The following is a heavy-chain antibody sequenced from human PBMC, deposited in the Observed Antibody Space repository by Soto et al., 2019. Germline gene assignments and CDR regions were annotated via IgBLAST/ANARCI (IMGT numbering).Heavy chain of an antibody. Sequence: GGSLRLSCAASGFTFSSYDMHWVRQATGKGLEWVSAIGTAGDTYYPGSVKGRFTISRENAKNSLYLQMNSLRAGDTAVYYCARAVSANSGYDFYYYYYMDVWGKGTTVTVSS. J-gene: IGHJ6*03. CDR3: ARAVSANSGYDFYYYYYMDV. CDR2: IGTAGDT. V-gene: IGHV3-13*01. D-gene: IGHD5-12*01. CDR1: GFTFSSYD.